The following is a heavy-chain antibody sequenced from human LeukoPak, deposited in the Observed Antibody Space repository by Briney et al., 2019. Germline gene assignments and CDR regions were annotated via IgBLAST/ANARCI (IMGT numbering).Heavy chain of an antibody. CDR2: INHSGST. CDR1: GGSFSGYY. V-gene: IGHV4-34*01. J-gene: IGHJ4*02. CDR3: ARGITMVRGGPFDY. D-gene: IGHD3-10*01. Sequence: SETLSLTCAVYGGSFSGYYWSWTRQPPGKGLEWIGEINHSGSTNYNPSLKSRVTISVDTSKNQFSLKLSSVTAADTAVYYCARGITMVRGGPFDYWGQGTLVTVSS.